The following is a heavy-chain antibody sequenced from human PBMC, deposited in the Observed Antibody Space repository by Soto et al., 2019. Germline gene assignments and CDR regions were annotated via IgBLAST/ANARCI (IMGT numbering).Heavy chain of an antibody. J-gene: IGHJ6*02. CDR2: IYHSGST. V-gene: IGHV4-4*02. CDR1: CGSISSSNW. Sequence: SETLSLTCAVSCGSISSSNWWSWVGQPPGKGLEWIGEIYHSGSTNYNPSLKSRVTISVDKSKNQFSLKLSSVTAADTAVYYCARVSIAVVRRVDYYYYGMDVWGQGTTVTVSS. D-gene: IGHD6-19*01. CDR3: ARVSIAVVRRVDYYYYGMDV.